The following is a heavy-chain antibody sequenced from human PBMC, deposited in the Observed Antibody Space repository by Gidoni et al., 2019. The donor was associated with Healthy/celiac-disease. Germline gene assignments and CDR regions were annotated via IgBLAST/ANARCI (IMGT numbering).Heavy chain of an antibody. Sequence: EVQLVESGGVVVQPGGSLRLSCAASGFTCVDYAMHWVRQAPGKGLECVSLISWDGGSTYYADSVKGRFTISRDNSKNSLYLQMNSLRAEDTALYYCAKDSRRYDFWSGYLDYWGQGTLVTVSS. CDR1: GFTCVDYA. V-gene: IGHV3-43D*03. D-gene: IGHD3-3*01. J-gene: IGHJ4*02. CDR3: AKDSRRYDFWSGYLDY. CDR2: ISWDGGST.